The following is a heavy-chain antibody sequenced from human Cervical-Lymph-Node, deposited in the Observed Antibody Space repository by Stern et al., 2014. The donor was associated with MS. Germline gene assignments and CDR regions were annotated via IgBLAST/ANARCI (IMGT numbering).Heavy chain of an antibody. V-gene: IGHV4-39*01. CDR2: VYSGGAT. Sequence: QVQLQESGPGLVKPSETLSLTCAVSGDSISSYTHYWAWIRQPPGKGLEWIGIVYSGGATSYTPSLKSPVTIPGDTSKNPFSLGLTSVTAADTAVYYCAKHACTGAACPFDLWGQGTLVTVSS. CDR1: GDSISSYTHY. J-gene: IGHJ4*02. D-gene: IGHD2-8*02. CDR3: AKHACTGAACPFDL.